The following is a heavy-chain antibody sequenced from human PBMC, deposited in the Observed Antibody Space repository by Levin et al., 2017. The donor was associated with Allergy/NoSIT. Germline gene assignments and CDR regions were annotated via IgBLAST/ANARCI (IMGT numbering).Heavy chain of an antibody. Sequence: GGSLRLSCAASGFTFSSYSMNWVRQAPGKGLEWVSSISSSSSYIYYADSVKGRFTISRDNAKNSLYLQMNSLRAEDTAVYYCARVKWELLPYFDYWGQGTLVTVSS. V-gene: IGHV3-21*01. CDR1: GFTFSSYS. CDR3: ARVKWELLPYFDY. J-gene: IGHJ4*02. CDR2: ISSSSSYI. D-gene: IGHD1-26*01.